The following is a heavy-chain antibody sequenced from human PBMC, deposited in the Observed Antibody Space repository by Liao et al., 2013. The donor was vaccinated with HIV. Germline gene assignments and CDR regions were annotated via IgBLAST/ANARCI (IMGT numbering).Heavy chain of an antibody. CDR3: ARGYSSGVLFQH. V-gene: IGHV4-4*07. CDR2: ISKSGST. Sequence: QVRLQESGPGLVKPSETLSLTCTVSGGSISTYSWTWIRQPAGKGLEWIGHISKSGSTNYNPSLKSRVTISVDTSKNQFSLKLSSVTAADTAVYYCARGYSSGVLFQHWGQGTLVTVSS. CDR1: GGSISTYS. J-gene: IGHJ1*01. D-gene: IGHD6-19*01.